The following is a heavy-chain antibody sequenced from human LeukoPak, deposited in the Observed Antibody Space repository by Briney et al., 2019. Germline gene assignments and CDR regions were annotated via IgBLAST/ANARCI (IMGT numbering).Heavy chain of an antibody. CDR3: AREVTPWYYDSSGYYLDY. Sequence: GGSLRLSXAASGFTVSSNYMSWVRQAPGKGLEWVSGIYSGGSTYYADSVKGRFTIARDNSKNTLYLQMNSLRAEDTAVYYCAREVTPWYYDSSGYYLDYWGQGTLVTVSS. CDR2: IYSGGST. D-gene: IGHD3-22*01. V-gene: IGHV3-66*02. J-gene: IGHJ4*02. CDR1: GFTVSSNY.